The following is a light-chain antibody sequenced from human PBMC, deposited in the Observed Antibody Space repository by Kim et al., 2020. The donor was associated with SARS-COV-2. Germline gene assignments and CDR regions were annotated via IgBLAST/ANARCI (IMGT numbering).Light chain of an antibody. Sequence: SPVETTTVSCRASQSLTGSELAWYQQKPGQAPRLLIYGSSNRVTGIPDRFSGSGSGTDFTLTISRLEPEDFAVYYCQQYGSTFRTFGQGTKVDIK. CDR2: GSS. J-gene: IGKJ1*01. CDR1: QSLTGSE. CDR3: QQYGSTFRT. V-gene: IGKV3-20*01.